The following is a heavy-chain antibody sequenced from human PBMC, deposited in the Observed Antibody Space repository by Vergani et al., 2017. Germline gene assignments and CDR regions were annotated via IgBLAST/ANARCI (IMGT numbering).Heavy chain of an antibody. CDR2: IYYSGST. J-gene: IGHJ3*02. Sequence: QVQLQQWGAGVVKPSGTLSLTCAVFGESFSSFYWSWIRQPPGKGLEWIGYIYYSGSTYYNSSLKSRVTITVYTSKNQFSLKLSSVTDADTAVYYCERDRWCTGAVEIWCRGTMVIVSS. CDR1: GESFSSFY. D-gene: IGHD2-8*01. V-gene: IGHV4-59*12. CDR3: ERDRWCTGAVEI.